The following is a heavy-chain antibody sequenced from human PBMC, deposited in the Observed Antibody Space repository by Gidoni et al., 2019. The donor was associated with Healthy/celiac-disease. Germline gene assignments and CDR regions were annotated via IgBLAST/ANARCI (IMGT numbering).Heavy chain of an antibody. CDR3: ARDLGASVVPAAMSSLAYYYYYYGMDV. Sequence: EVQLVESGGGLVQPGGSLRLSCAASGFTFSNYEMNWVRQAPGKGLEWVSYISSSGSTIYYADSVKGRFTISRDNAKNSLYLQMNSLRAEDTAVYYCARDLGASVVPAAMSSLAYYYYYYGMDVWGQGTT. V-gene: IGHV3-48*03. CDR1: GFTFSNYE. CDR2: ISSSGSTI. D-gene: IGHD2-2*01. J-gene: IGHJ6*02.